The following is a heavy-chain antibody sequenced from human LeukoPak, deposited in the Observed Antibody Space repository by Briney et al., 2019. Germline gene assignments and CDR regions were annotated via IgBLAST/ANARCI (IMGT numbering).Heavy chain of an antibody. D-gene: IGHD6-13*01. CDR2: MNPNSGNT. V-gene: IGHV1-8*02. CDR1: GYTFTSYG. Sequence: ASVKVSCKASGYTFTSYGISWVRQATGQGLEWMGWMNPNSGNTGCAQKFQGRVTMTRNTSISTAYMELSSLRSEDTAVYYCARGPIAVDYWGQGTLVTVSS. J-gene: IGHJ4*02. CDR3: ARGPIAVDY.